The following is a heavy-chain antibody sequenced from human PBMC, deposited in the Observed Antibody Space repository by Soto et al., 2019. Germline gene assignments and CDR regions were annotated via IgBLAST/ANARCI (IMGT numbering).Heavy chain of an antibody. Sequence: EVQLVESGGGLVKPGGSLRLSCAASGFTFSSYSMNWVRQAPGKGLEWVSSISSSSSYIYYADSVKGRFTISRDNAKNSLYLQMNSLRAEDTAVYYCARDDRVVAGFFDYWGQGTLVTVSS. D-gene: IGHD2-15*01. CDR2: ISSSSSYI. CDR3: ARDDRVVAGFFDY. CDR1: GFTFSSYS. V-gene: IGHV3-21*01. J-gene: IGHJ4*02.